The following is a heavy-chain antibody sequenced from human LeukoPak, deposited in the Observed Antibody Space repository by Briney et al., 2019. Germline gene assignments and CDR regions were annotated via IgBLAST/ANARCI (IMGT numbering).Heavy chain of an antibody. CDR3: AKQAYDSPRTDFDY. J-gene: IGHJ4*02. CDR1: GFTFSRYA. V-gene: IGHV3-23*01. CDR2: VSTSGGST. Sequence: GGSLRLSCAASGFTFSRYAMSWVRQAPGKGLEWVSGVSTSGGSTYYADSVKGRFTISRDNSKNTLHLQMNSLRPEDTAIYYCAKQAYDSPRTDFDYWGQGTLVTVSS. D-gene: IGHD3-22*01.